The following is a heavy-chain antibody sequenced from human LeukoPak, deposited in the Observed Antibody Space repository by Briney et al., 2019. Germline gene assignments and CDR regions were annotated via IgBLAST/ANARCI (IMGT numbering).Heavy chain of an antibody. V-gene: IGHV3-23*01. CDR1: GVIFNNYA. D-gene: IGHD1-1*01. CDR3: AKHAGTTRQTKDY. Sequence: GGSLGLSCAVSGVIFNNYAMSWVRQAPGRGLEWVSVISASGGSTYYADSVKGRFTISRDNSNNRLYLEMNSLRAEDTAVYYCAKHAGTTRQTKDYWGQGTLVTVSS. CDR2: ISASGGST. J-gene: IGHJ4*02.